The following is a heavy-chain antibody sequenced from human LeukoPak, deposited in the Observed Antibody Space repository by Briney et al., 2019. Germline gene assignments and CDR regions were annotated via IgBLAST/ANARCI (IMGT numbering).Heavy chain of an antibody. CDR3: ARSRMATTPNYHYYMDV. V-gene: IGHV7-4-1*02. D-gene: IGHD5-24*01. CDR2: INTNTGNP. Sequence: AASVKVSCKASGYTFTSYAMNWVRQAPGQGLEWMGWINTNTGNPTYAQGFTGRFVFSLDTSVSTAYLQISSLKAEDTAVYYCARSRMATTPNYHYYMDVWGKGTTVTVSS. J-gene: IGHJ6*03. CDR1: GYTFTSYA.